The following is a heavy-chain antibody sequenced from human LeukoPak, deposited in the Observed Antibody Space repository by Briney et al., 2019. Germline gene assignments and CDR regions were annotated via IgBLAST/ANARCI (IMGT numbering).Heavy chain of an antibody. CDR2: ISKSASTI. CDR3: ARDLVVVPASPYYFDY. Sequence: PGGSLRLTCAASGFTFGNYHMNWVRQAPGKGLEWFSYISKSASTIYYADSVKGRFTISRDNARNSLYLQMNSLTAEDTAVYYCARDLVVVPASPYYFDYWGQGTLVTVSS. V-gene: IGHV3-48*01. CDR1: GFTFGNYH. D-gene: IGHD2-15*01. J-gene: IGHJ4*02.